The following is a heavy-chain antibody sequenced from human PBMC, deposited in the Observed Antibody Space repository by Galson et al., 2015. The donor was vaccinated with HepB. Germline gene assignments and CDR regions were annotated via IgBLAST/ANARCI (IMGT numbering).Heavy chain of an antibody. Sequence: SVKVSCKASGFTFTSSAVQRVRQARGQRLEWIGWIVVGSGNTNYAQKFQGRVTMTRNTSISTAYMELSSLRSEDTAVYYCARATKGYSSRVQTYYYMDVWGKGTTVTVSS. CDR1: GFTFTSSA. CDR2: IVVGSGNT. V-gene: IGHV1-58*01. D-gene: IGHD6-13*01. CDR3: ARATKGYSSRVQTYYYMDV. J-gene: IGHJ6*03.